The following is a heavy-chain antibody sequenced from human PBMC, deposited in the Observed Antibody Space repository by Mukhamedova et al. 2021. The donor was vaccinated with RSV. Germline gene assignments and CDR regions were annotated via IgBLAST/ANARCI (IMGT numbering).Heavy chain of an antibody. D-gene: IGHD3-22*01. Sequence: GEINHSGSTNYNPSLKSRVTIPVDTSKNQFSLKLSSVTAADTAVYYCARARDSSGYYYAPYYFDYWGQGTLVTVSS. J-gene: IGHJ4*02. CDR2: INHSGST. V-gene: IGHV4-34*01. CDR3: ARARDSSGYYYAPYYFDY.